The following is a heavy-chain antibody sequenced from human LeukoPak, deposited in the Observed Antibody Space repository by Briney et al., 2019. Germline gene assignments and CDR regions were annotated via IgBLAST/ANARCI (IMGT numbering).Heavy chain of an antibody. J-gene: IGHJ4*02. V-gene: IGHV3-30*18. CDR2: ISYDRNT. D-gene: IGHD3-9*01. Sequence: PGRSLRPSCEASGFTFSGYAMHWVRQAPGKGLEWVASISYDRNTYYGDSVKGRFTISRGNSKDTVYLQMNSLRAEDTAVYYCAKWGDYDILTGYYVPDYWGQGTLVTVSS. CDR3: AKWGDYDILTGYYVPDY. CDR1: GFTFSGYA.